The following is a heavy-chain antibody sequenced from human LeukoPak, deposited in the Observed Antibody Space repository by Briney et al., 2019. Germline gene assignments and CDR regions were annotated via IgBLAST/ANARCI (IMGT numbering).Heavy chain of an antibody. CDR3: ARDFYGRLYDALDI. J-gene: IGHJ3*02. V-gene: IGHV3-7*01. CDR2: IKQDGSEK. D-gene: IGHD3-10*01. CDR1: GFTFSSYW. Sequence: PGGSLRLSCAASGFTFSSYWMSWVRQAPGKGLEWVANIKQDGSEKYYVDSVKGRFTISRDNAKNSLYLQMNSLRAEDTAVYYCARDFYGRLYDALDIWGQGTMVTVSS.